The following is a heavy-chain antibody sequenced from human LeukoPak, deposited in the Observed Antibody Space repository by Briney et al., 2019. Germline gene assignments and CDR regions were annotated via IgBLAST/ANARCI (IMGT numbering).Heavy chain of an antibody. V-gene: IGHV4-59*01. CDR1: GGSISSYY. J-gene: IGHJ6*03. D-gene: IGHD3-16*01. CDR2: IYYSGST. Sequence: SETLSLTCTVSGGSISSYYWSWIRQPPGKGPKWIGYIYYSGSTSYSPSLRSRVTISVDTSKNQFSLKLSSVTAADTAVYYCARETSQKGAHYMDVWGKGTTVTISS. CDR3: ARETSQKGAHYMDV.